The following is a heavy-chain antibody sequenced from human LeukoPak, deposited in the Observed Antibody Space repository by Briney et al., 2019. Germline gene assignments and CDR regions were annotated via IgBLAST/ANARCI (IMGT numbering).Heavy chain of an antibody. CDR1: GGTFSSYA. CDR3: ARDNSVEDTAWWFDP. V-gene: IGHV1-69*05. Sequence: ASVKVSCKASGGTFSSYAISWVRQAPGQGLGWMGGIIPIFGTANYAQKFQGRVTMTRDMSTSTDYMELSSLRSEDTAVYYCARDNSVEDTAWWFDPWGQGTLVTVSS. D-gene: IGHD4-23*01. CDR2: IIPIFGTA. J-gene: IGHJ5*02.